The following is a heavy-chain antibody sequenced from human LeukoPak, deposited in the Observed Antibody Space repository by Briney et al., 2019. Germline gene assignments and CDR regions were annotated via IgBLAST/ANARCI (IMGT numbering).Heavy chain of an antibody. J-gene: IGHJ4*02. CDR2: VNWDGGTT. V-gene: IGHV3-43D*03. Sequence: GGSLRLSCAASGFTFDDYAMHWVRQAPGKGLEWVSLVNWDGGTTYYADSVKGRFTISRANNKNSLYLQMNSLRLEDTALYFCVKDIGPVTSSPRFDYWGQGTLVTVSS. D-gene: IGHD2-2*01. CDR3: VKDIGPVTSSPRFDY. CDR1: GFTFDDYA.